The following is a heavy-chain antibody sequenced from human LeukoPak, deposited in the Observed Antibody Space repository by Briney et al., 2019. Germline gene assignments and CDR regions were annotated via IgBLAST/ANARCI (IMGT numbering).Heavy chain of an antibody. D-gene: IGHD6-6*01. CDR3: ARDRMYSSSSGRAFDI. J-gene: IGHJ3*02. CDR1: GYTFTSYG. V-gene: IGHV1-69*13. CDR2: IIPIFGTA. Sequence: ASVKVSCKASGYTFTSYGISWVRQAPGQGLEWMGGIIPIFGTANYAQKFQGRVTITADESTSTAYMELSSLRSEDTAVYYCARDRMYSSSSGRAFDIWGQGTMVTVSS.